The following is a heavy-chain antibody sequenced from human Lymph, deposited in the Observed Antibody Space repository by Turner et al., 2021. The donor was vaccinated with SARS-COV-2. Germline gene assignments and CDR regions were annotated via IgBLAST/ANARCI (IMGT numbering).Heavy chain of an antibody. CDR1: GYTVTSYD. J-gene: IGHJ6*02. D-gene: IGHD1-26*01. CDR3: ARGRYSGGGMDV. V-gene: IGHV1-8*02. Sequence: QVQLVQSGAEVKKPGASVKVSCKAPGYTVTSYDINWVRQATGQGLEWMGWMNPNSGNTVYAQKFQGRVTMTRNTSISTAYMELSSLRSEDTAVYYCARGRYSGGGMDVWGQGTTVTVSS. CDR2: MNPNSGNT.